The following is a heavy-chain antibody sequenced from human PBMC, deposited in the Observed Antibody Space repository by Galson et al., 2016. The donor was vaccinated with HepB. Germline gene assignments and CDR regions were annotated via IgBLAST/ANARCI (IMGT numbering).Heavy chain of an antibody. J-gene: IGHJ6*03. Sequence: SETLSLTCTVSGGSISTTSYSWGWIRQPPGKGLEWMGSIYYRGNTQHNEALKSRVTISVDTSKNQFSLRLRSVTAADTAVYYCATVGTMRDYYFYYYMEVWGKGTTVTVS. D-gene: IGHD1-1*01. CDR2: IYYRGNT. V-gene: IGHV4-39*01. CDR1: GGSISTTSYS. CDR3: ATVGTMRDYYFYYYMEV.